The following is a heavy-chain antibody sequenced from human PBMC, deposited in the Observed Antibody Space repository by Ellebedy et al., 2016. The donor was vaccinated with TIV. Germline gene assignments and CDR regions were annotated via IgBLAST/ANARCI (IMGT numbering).Heavy chain of an antibody. CDR1: GYSFSTYW. J-gene: IGHJ6*02. V-gene: IGHV5-51*01. D-gene: IGHD6-19*01. CDR3: ARHPNAVAHFYYYGLDV. CDR2: IYPGDSDT. Sequence: GESLKISCKTSGYSFSTYWIGWVRQMPGKGLEWMGIIYPGDSDTRYSPSFQGQVTISADKSISTAYLQWSSLKASDTAMYYCARHPNAVAHFYYYGLDVWGQGTTVSVSS.